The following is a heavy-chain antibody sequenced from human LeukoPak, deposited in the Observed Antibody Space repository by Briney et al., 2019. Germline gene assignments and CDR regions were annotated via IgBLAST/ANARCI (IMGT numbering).Heavy chain of an antibody. CDR2: SRNKANSYST. Sequence: PGGSLRLSCAASGFTFSDHYMDWVRQAPGEGLEWVGRSRNKANSYSTEYAASVKGRFTVSRDDSTTSLFLQMHSLKSEDTAVYYCARGKLGYYDRSGTFDFWGQGTMVTVSS. CDR3: ARGKLGYYDRSGTFDF. J-gene: IGHJ3*01. CDR1: GFTFSDHY. D-gene: IGHD3-22*01. V-gene: IGHV3-72*01.